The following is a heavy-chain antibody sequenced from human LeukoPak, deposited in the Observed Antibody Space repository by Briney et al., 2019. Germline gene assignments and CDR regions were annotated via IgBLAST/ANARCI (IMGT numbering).Heavy chain of an antibody. CDR3: ARSPTVINGYFDP. V-gene: IGHV3-23*01. J-gene: IGHJ5*02. D-gene: IGHD5-24*01. CDR2: ISGGGGST. Sequence: GGSLRLSCAASRFTFSSYAMSRVRQAPGKGLEWVSTISGGGGSTYYADSVKGRFTISRDNSKNTLYLQMNSLRADDTAVYYCARSPTVINGYFDPWGQGTLVTVSS. CDR1: RFTFSSYA.